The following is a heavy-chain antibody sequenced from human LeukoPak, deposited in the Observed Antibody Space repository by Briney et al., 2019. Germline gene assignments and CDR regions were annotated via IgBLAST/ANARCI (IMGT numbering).Heavy chain of an antibody. D-gene: IGHD6-13*01. J-gene: IGHJ4*02. Sequence: GGSLRLSCAASGFTFSSYWMSWVRQAPGKGLEWVANIKQDGSEKYYVDSVKGRFTISRDNAKNSLYLQMNSLRAEDTAVYYCARDWWGIAAAGHKSDFDYWGQGTLVTVSS. CDR3: ARDWWGIAAAGHKSDFDY. V-gene: IGHV3-7*01. CDR2: IKQDGSEK. CDR1: GFTFSSYW.